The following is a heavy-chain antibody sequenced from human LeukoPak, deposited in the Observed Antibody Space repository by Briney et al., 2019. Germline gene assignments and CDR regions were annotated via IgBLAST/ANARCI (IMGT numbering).Heavy chain of an antibody. J-gene: IGHJ6*03. D-gene: IGHD2-15*01. CDR3: ARGRRCSGGSCDYYYLDV. Sequence: GASVKVSCKASGYTFTSYDINWVRQATGQGLEWMGWMNPKSGNTGYAQKFQGRGTMTRNTSLRTAHMELRSLRSEDTAVYYRARGRRCSGGSCDYYYLDVWGKGTTVTVSS. V-gene: IGHV1-8*01. CDR1: GYTFTSYD. CDR2: MNPKSGNT.